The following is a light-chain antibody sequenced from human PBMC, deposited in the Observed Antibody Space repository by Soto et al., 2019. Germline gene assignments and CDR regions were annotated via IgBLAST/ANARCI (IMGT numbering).Light chain of an antibody. J-gene: IGKJ4*01. V-gene: IGKV3-11*01. CDR3: QQRSNWPLT. CDR1: QSVSSY. CDR2: DAS. Sequence: ENVLAQSPATLSLSPGGIATLSCRASQSVSSYLAWYQQKPGQAPRLLIYDASNRATGIPARFSGSGSGTDFTLTISSLEPEDFAVYYCQQRSNWPLTFGGGTKVDIK.